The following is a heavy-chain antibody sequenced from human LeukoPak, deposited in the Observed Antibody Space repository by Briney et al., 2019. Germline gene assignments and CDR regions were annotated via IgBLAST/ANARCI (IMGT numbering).Heavy chain of an antibody. CDR3: TTGGLVPEQVSYDY. CDR1: GFTFSNSW. Sequence: PGGSLRLSCAASGFTFSNSWMSWVRQAPGKGLEWVGRIKSKTDGGTTDDAAPGKGRITNPRHNSNNTLYLQMNNLKTEDKAVYYCTTGGLVPEQVSYDYWGQGTLVTVPS. CDR2: IKSKTDGGTT. V-gene: IGHV3-15*01. D-gene: IGHD2-2*01. J-gene: IGHJ4*02.